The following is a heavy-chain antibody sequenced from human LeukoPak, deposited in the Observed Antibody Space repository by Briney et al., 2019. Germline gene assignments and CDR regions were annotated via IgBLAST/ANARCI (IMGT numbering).Heavy chain of an antibody. CDR1: GYTFTGNF. CDR2: INPSGGST. CDR3: ARDSSSGSWGPLDY. Sequence: ASVKVSCKASGYTFTGNFIHWVRQAPGQGLEWMGIINPSGGSTSYAQKFQGRVTMTRDTSTSTVYMELSSLRSEDTAVYYCARDSSSGSWGPLDYWGQGTLVTVSS. J-gene: IGHJ4*02. D-gene: IGHD1-26*01. V-gene: IGHV1-46*01.